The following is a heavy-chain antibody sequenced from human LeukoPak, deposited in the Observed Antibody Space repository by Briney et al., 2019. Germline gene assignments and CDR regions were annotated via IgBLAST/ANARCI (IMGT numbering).Heavy chain of an antibody. Sequence: GASVKVSCKASGYTFTSYGISWVRQAPGQGLEWMGWISAYNGNTNYAQKLQGRVTMTTDTSTSTAYMELRSLRSDDTAVYYCARDTMITFGGVIVRGYYYYYMDVWGKGTTVTISS. D-gene: IGHD3-16*02. CDR2: ISAYNGNT. CDR3: ARDTMITFGGVIVRGYYYYYMDV. J-gene: IGHJ6*03. CDR1: GYTFTSYG. V-gene: IGHV1-18*01.